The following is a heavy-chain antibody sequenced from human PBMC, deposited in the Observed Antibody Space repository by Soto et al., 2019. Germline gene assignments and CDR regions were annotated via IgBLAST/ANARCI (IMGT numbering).Heavy chain of an antibody. J-gene: IGHJ4*02. V-gene: IGHV2-5*02. CDR2: IYWDDDK. D-gene: IGHD5-12*01. CDR1: GFSLSTSGVG. Sequence: QITLKESGPPLVNTTQTLTLTCTCSGFSLSTSGVGVGWIRQPPGKALEWLALIYWDDDKRYSPSLKSRLTITKDTSKNQVVLTMTDMDTVDTATYYCAHRPDGYNYFDSWGQGTLVTVSS. CDR3: AHRPDGYNYFDS.